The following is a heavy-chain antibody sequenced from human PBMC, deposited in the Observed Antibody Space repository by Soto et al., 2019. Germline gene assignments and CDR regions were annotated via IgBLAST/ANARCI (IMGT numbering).Heavy chain of an antibody. V-gene: IGHV1-3*01. CDR2: INAGNGNT. D-gene: IGHD3-9*01. Sequence: ASVKVSCKASGYTFTSYAMHWVRQAPGQRLEWMGWINAGNGNTKYSQKFQGRVTITRDTSASTAYMELSSLRSEDTAVYYCARNLMDYDILTGYYMGYYFDYWGQGTLVTVPQ. CDR3: ARNLMDYDILTGYYMGYYFDY. CDR1: GYTFTSYA. J-gene: IGHJ4*02.